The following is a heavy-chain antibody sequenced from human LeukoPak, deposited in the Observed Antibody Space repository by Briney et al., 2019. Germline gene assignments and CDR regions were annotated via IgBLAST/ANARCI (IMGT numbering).Heavy chain of an antibody. CDR1: GGSISSSSYY. Sequence: SETLSLTXTVSGGSISSSSYYWGWIRQPPGKGLEWIGSIYYNGSTYYNPSLKSRVTISVDTSKNQFSLKLSSVTAADTAVYYCARHETGYYDSWSGYFSYYMDVWGKGTTVTVSS. J-gene: IGHJ6*03. D-gene: IGHD3-3*01. CDR2: IYYNGST. V-gene: IGHV4-39*01. CDR3: ARHETGYYDSWSGYFSYYMDV.